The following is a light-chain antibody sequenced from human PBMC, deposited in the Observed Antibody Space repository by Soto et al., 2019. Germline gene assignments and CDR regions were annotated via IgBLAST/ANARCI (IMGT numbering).Light chain of an antibody. CDR1: QDISNC. J-gene: IGKJ1*01. CDR3: QEFHSALWT. Sequence: DIQMTQSPSSLSVSVGDRVTITCRASQDISNCLAWYQQKPGKVPKLLMYGASTLQSGVPSRFSGSGSETDFTITISSLQPEDVATYYCQEFHSALWTSGQGTKVEIK. CDR2: GAS. V-gene: IGKV1-27*01.